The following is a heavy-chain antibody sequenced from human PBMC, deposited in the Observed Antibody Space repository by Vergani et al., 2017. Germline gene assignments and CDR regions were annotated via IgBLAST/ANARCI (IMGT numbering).Heavy chain of an antibody. D-gene: IGHD4-17*01. CDR2: LYYSGST. Sequence: QVQLQESGPGLVKPSQTLSLTCTVSGGSISSGDYYWSWIRQPPGKGLEWIGYLYYSGSTYYNPSFKSRVTISVDTSKNQFSLKLSSVTAADTAVYYCARGHRRAVTSPFDYWGQGTLVTVSS. CDR1: GGSISSGDYY. J-gene: IGHJ4*02. CDR3: ARGHRRAVTSPFDY. V-gene: IGHV4-30-4*01.